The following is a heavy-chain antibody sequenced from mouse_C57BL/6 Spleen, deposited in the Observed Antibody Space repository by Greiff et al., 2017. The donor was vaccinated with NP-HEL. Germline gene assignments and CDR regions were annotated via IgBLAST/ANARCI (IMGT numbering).Heavy chain of an antibody. CDR3: ARGRKKNDGGFAY. CDR2: INPNNGGT. J-gene: IGHJ3*01. V-gene: IGHV1-26*01. Sequence: VQLQQSGPELVKPGASVKISCKASGYTFTDYYMNWVKQSHGKSLEWIGDINPNNGGTSYNQKFKGKATLTVDKSSSTAYMELRSLTSEDSAVYYCARGRKKNDGGFAYWGQGTLVTVSA. CDR1: GYTFTDYY. D-gene: IGHD2-12*01.